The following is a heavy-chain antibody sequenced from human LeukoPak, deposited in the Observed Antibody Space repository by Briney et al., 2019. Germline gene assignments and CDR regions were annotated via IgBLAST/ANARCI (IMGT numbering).Heavy chain of an antibody. D-gene: IGHD6-19*01. Sequence: GGSLKISCKGPGYSFTSYWIGWVRQMPGKGLEGMGIIYHGDSETRYSPSFQGQVPLPADKSISTAYLQWSSLRASDTAMYYCARALIAVAGTLDYWGQEPRVTVPT. CDR2: IYHGDSET. V-gene: IGHV5-51*01. CDR3: ARALIAVAGTLDY. J-gene: IGHJ4*02. CDR1: GYSFTSYW.